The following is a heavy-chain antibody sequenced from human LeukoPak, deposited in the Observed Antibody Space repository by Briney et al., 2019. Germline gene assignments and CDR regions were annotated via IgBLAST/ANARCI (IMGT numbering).Heavy chain of an antibody. CDR3: ARNYYDSSGYYDY. CDR2: ISYDGSNK. Sequence: GGSLRLSCAASGFTFSSYAMHWVRQAPGKGLEWVAVISYDGSNKYYADSVKSRFTISRDNSKNTLYLQMNSLRAGDTAVYYCARNYYDSSGYYDYWGQGTLVTVSS. V-gene: IGHV3-30-3*01. D-gene: IGHD3-22*01. CDR1: GFTFSSYA. J-gene: IGHJ4*02.